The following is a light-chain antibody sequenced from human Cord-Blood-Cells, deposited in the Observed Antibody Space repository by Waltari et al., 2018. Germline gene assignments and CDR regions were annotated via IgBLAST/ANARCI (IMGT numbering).Light chain of an antibody. V-gene: IGKV1-33*01. CDR1: QDISNY. CDR3: QQYDNLPFT. Sequence: DIQMTQSPSSLSASVGDRVTITCQASQDISNYLNWYQQKSGKAPKLLIYDASNLETGVPSRCSGSGSGTDVTFTISSLQPEDIATYYCQQYDNLPFTFGPGTKVDIK. J-gene: IGKJ3*01. CDR2: DAS.